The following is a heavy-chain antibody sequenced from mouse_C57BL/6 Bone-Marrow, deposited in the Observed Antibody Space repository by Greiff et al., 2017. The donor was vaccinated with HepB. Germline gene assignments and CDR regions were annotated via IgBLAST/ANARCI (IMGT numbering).Heavy chain of an antibody. J-gene: IGHJ1*03. D-gene: IGHD1-1*01. Sequence: QVQLQQPGAELVKPGASVKLSCKASGYTFTSYWMHWVKQRPGQGLEWIGQIFPASGSTYYNEMYKDKAALTVDTSSSTAYMQLSSLTSEDTAVYFCARGAYYYGSSYGYFDVWGTGTTVTVSS. CDR3: ARGAYYYGSSYGYFDV. CDR2: IFPASGST. CDR1: GYTFTSYW. V-gene: IGHV1-70*01.